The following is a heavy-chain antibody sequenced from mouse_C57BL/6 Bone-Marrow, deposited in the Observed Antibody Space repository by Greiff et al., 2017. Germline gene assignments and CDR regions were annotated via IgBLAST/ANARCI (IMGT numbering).Heavy chain of an antibody. J-gene: IGHJ1*03. Sequence: GEIDPSDSYTNYNQKFKGKATLTVDTSSSTADMQLSSLTSEDSAVYYCARGPITTVVSDWYFDVWGTGTTVTVSS. CDR3: ARGPITTVVSDWYFDV. V-gene: IGHV1-50*01. CDR2: IDPSDSYT. D-gene: IGHD1-1*01.